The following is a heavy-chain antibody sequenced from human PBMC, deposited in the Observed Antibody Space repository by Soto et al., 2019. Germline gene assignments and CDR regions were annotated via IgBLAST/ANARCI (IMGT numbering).Heavy chain of an antibody. Sequence: SETLSLTCSIYSGSFSGYYWSWIRQPPGKGLEWIGEISQSGNTNYSPSLKTRVSISIDTSKKQFSLNLASVSAADTAVYYCARAPKVSGSSQTRPDFWGQGTLVT. V-gene: IGHV4-34*01. CDR2: ISQSGNT. CDR3: ARAPKVSGSSQTRPDF. J-gene: IGHJ4*02. D-gene: IGHD6-6*01. CDR1: SGSFSGYY.